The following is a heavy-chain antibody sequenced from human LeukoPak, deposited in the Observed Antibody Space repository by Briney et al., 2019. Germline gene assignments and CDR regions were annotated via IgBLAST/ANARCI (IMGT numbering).Heavy chain of an antibody. J-gene: IGHJ6*02. CDR1: GYGFTSYW. D-gene: IGHD3-16*01. V-gene: IGHV5-51*01. Sequence: GESLKTSCKGSGYGFTSYWIGWVRQMPGKGLEWMGIIYPGDSDTRYSPSFQGQVTISADKSISTAYLQWSSLKASDTAMYYCARYPPGGDYYYYGMDVWGQGTTVTVSS. CDR3: ARYPPGGDYYYYGMDV. CDR2: IYPGDSDT.